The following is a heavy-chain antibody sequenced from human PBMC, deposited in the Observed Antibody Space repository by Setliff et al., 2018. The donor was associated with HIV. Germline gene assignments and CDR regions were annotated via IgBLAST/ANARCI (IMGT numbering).Heavy chain of an antibody. CDR2: INHSGST. CDR1: GGSFSAYH. J-gene: IGHJ5*02. CDR3: ARDMMYHYDRSGSFGYFGP. D-gene: IGHD3-22*01. Sequence: SETLSLTCAVYGGSFSAYHWSWIRQTPGKGLEWLGEINHSGSTAYNLALESRVSMSIDTSKNQFSLKLSSVTAADTAVYYCARDMMYHYDRSGSFGYFGPWGQGTQVTVSS. V-gene: IGHV4-34*01.